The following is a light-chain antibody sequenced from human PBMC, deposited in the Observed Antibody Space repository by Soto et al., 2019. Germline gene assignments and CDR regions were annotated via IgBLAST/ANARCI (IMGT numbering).Light chain of an antibody. CDR1: QTISSW. CDR2: KAS. V-gene: IGKV1-5*03. Sequence: DIHMTQSPSTLSASVGDRVTITCRASQTISSWLAWYQQKPGKAPKLLIYKASTLKSGVPSRFSGSGSGTEFTLTISSLQPDDFATYYCQHCNSYSEAFGQGTKVDI. J-gene: IGKJ1*01. CDR3: QHCNSYSEA.